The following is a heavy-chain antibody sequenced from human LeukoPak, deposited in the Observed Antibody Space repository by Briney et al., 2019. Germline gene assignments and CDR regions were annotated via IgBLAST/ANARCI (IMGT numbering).Heavy chain of an antibody. J-gene: IGHJ3*02. CDR1: GGSISSYY. V-gene: IGHV4-59*01. D-gene: IGHD2-21*02. Sequence: SETLSLTRTVSGGSISSYYWSWIRQPPGKGLEWIGYIYYSGSTNYNPSLKSRVTISVDTSKNQFSLKLSSVTAADTAVYYCARDLGCGGDCYAFDIWGQGTMVTVSS. CDR2: IYYSGST. CDR3: ARDLGCGGDCYAFDI.